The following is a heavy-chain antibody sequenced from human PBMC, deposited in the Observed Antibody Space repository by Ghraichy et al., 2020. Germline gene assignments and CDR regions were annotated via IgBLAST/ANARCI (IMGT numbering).Heavy chain of an antibody. CDR1: GFTFSSYW. CDR2: IKQDGSEK. V-gene: IGHV3-7*03. J-gene: IGHJ4*02. D-gene: IGHD1-26*01. Sequence: GGSLRLSCAASGFTFSSYWMSWVRQAPGKGLGWVANIKQDGSEKYYVDSVKGRFTISRDNAKNSLYLQMNSLRAEDTAVYYCARGGGSYGEGYFDYWGQGTLVTVSS. CDR3: ARGGGSYGEGYFDY.